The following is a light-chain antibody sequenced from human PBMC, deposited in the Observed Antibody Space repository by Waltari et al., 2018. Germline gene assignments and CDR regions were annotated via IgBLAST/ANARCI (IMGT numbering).Light chain of an antibody. CDR1: SSDVGGYNY. CDR3: CSYAGSL. CDR2: DVS. V-gene: IGLV2-11*01. J-gene: IGLJ3*02. Sequence: SALTQPRSVSGSPGQSVTISCTGTSSDVGGYNYVSWYQQHPGKAPKLMIYDVSKRPSGVPDRFSGSKSGNTASLTISGLQAEDEADYYCCSYAGSLFGGGTKLTVL.